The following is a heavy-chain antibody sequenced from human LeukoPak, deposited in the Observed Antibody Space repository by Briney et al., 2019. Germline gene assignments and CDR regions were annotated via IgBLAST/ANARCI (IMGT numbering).Heavy chain of an antibody. J-gene: IGHJ4*02. V-gene: IGHV3-74*01. CDR3: VSFYETY. Sequence: GGSLRLSCAASGNYWMHWVRQVPGKGLVWVSHINSDGSWTSYADSVKGRFTITKDNAKNTVYLQMNSLRAEDTAVYYCVSFYETYWGRGTLVTVSS. D-gene: IGHD2/OR15-2a*01. CDR1: GNYW. CDR2: INSDGSWT.